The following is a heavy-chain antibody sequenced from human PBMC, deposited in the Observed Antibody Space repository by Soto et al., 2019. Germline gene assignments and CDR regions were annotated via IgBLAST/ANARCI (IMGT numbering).Heavy chain of an antibody. Sequence: SVKVSCKASGGTFSSYAISWVRQAPGQGLEWMGGIIPIFGTANYAQKFQGRVTITADESTSTAYMELSSLRAEDTAVYYCAKMLAIVVVPAAPFARLGMDVWGQGTTVTVSS. D-gene: IGHD2-2*03. CDR1: GGTFSSYA. CDR3: AKMLAIVVVPAAPFARLGMDV. V-gene: IGHV1-69*13. J-gene: IGHJ6*02. CDR2: IIPIFGTA.